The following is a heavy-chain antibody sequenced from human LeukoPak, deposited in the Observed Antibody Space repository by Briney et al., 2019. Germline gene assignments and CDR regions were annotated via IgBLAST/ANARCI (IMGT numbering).Heavy chain of an antibody. J-gene: IGHJ4*02. Sequence: PGGSLRLSCAASGFTFSSYWMSWVRQAPGKGLEWVANIKQDGSEKYYVDSVKGRFTISRDNSKNTLYLQMNSLRAEDTAVYYCAVTGITGTVDYWGQGTLVTVSS. CDR2: IKQDGSEK. CDR3: AVTGITGTVDY. V-gene: IGHV3-7*03. D-gene: IGHD1-7*01. CDR1: GFTFSSYW.